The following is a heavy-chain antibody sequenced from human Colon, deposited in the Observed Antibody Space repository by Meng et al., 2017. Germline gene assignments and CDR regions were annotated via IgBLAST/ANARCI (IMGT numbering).Heavy chain of an antibody. J-gene: IGHJ4*02. CDR1: GDSIANSKW. CDR3: ARERVRELGLFDS. V-gene: IGHV4-4*02. D-gene: IGHD1-7*01. Sequence: ESGPGLLQPSGTLSLACVVSGDSIANSKWWSWLRQAPGKGPEWIGEISNSYKTVYSPSLKSRVRISLDKSNNQFSLTLTSVTAADTAVYYCARERVRELGLFDSRGQGILVTVSS. CDR2: ISNSYKT.